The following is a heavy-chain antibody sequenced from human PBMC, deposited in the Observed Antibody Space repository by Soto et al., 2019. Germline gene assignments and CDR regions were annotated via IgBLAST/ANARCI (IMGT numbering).Heavy chain of an antibody. J-gene: IGHJ6*02. V-gene: IGHV3-64D*06. CDR2: ISSYGADT. D-gene: IGHD3-10*01. Sequence: GASLRLSCSASGFSFTSYAMHCLRQAAGKGLEFCCAISSYGADTYYAASVRGRFAISRDNPKNTLYLQMSSLRAEDTAVYFCAKEITEKPHYYYYGMDVWGQGTTVTVSS. CDR3: AKEITEKPHYYYYGMDV. CDR1: GFSFTSYA.